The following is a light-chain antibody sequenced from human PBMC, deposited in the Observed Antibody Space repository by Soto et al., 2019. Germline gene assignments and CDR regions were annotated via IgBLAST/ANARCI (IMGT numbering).Light chain of an antibody. V-gene: IGKV1-5*01. CDR3: QQYSSYSRT. CDR2: DAS. CDR1: QGISTW. J-gene: IGKJ1*01. Sequence: DIQMTQSPYTLSASVGDRVTITCRASQGISTWLAWYQQKPGTAPKLLIYDASSLESGVPSRFSGSGSGTEFTLTISSLQPDDYDTYYCQQYSSYSRTFGKGTKVDIK.